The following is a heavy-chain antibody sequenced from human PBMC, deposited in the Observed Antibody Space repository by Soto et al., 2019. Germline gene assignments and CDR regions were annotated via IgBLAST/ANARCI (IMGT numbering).Heavy chain of an antibody. CDR2: INPNSGGT. CDR3: ARAVRLGYCSGGSCHDAFDI. Sequence: QVQLVQSGAEVKKPGASVKVSCKASGYTFTGYYMHWVRQAPGQGLEWMGWINPNSGGTKYAQKCQGWVTRTRDTSISTAYMELSRLRSDDTAVYYCARAVRLGYCSGGSCHDAFDIWGQGTMVTVSS. CDR1: GYTFTGYY. J-gene: IGHJ3*02. V-gene: IGHV1-2*04. D-gene: IGHD2-15*01.